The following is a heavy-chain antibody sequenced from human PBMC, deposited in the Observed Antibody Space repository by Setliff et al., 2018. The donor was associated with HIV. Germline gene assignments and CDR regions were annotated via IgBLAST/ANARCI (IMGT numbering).Heavy chain of an antibody. Sequence: NPSETLSLTCTVSGGSINSYFWSWIRQPPGKGLEWIAYIYYTGSTNYNPSLKSRVTISLDTSKNQFSLNVNSVTAADTAVYYCARTPSRGGFDYWGQGTLRSPSPQ. D-gene: IGHD3-16*01. J-gene: IGHJ4*02. CDR1: GGSINSYF. V-gene: IGHV4-59*01. CDR2: IYYTGST. CDR3: ARTPSRGGFDY.